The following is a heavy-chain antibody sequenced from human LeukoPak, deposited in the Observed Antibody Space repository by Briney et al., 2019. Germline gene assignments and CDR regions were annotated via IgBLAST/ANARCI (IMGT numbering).Heavy chain of an antibody. CDR3: ARGPSGYHNT. CDR1: GFTFSGYS. D-gene: IGHD5-12*01. J-gene: IGHJ4*02. Sequence: GGSLRLSCAASGFTFSGYSMNWVRQAPGKGLEWVSSISSSSSYIYYADSVKGRFTISRDNAKNSLYLQMNSLRAEDTAVYYCARGPSGYHNTGGLGTLVTVSS. V-gene: IGHV3-21*01. CDR2: ISSSSSYI.